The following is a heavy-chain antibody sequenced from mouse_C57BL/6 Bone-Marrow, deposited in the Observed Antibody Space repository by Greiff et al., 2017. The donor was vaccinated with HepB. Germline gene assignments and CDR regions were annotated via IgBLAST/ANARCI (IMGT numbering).Heavy chain of an antibody. CDR2: ISSGGSYT. J-gene: IGHJ3*01. CDR3: ARHNGYDGAWFAY. V-gene: IGHV5-6*01. CDR1: GFTFSSYG. D-gene: IGHD2-2*01. Sequence: EVQVVESGGDLVKPGGSLKLSCAASGFTFSSYGMSWVRQTPDKRLEWVATISSGGSYTYYPDSVKGRFTISRDNAKNTLYLQMSSLKSEDTAMYYCARHNGYDGAWFAYWGQGTLVTVSA.